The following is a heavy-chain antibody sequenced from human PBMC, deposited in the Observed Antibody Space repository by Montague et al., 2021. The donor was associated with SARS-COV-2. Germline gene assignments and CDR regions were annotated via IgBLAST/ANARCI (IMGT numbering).Heavy chain of an antibody. CDR3: AKDQGDCSSSRCFRGWTYYYYGMDV. D-gene: IGHD2-2*01. Sequence: SLRLSCAASGFTFSSYGIHWVRQAPGKGLEWVAVISYDGSNNHYXDSVKGRFTISRDTSKNTLYLQMNSLRAEDTAVYYCAKDQGDCSSSRCFRGWTYYYYGMDVWGQGTTVTVSS. V-gene: IGHV3-30*18. CDR1: GFTFSSYG. CDR2: ISYDGSNN. J-gene: IGHJ6*02.